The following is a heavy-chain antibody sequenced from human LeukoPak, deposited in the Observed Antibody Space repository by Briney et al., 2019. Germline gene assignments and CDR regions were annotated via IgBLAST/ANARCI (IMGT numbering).Heavy chain of an antibody. CDR1: GGSISRGGYF. V-gene: IGHV4-31*03. CDR2: LYNSGIT. J-gene: IGHJ4*02. Sequence: SETLSLTCTVSGGSISRGGYFWNWIPQHPGKGLEWIGFLYNSGITSYNPSLKSRVNISVDTSKNQFSLKLSSVTAADTAVYYCARGRGDTTMVVSFDFWGQGTLVTVSS. CDR3: ARGRGDTTMVVSFDF. D-gene: IGHD5-18*01.